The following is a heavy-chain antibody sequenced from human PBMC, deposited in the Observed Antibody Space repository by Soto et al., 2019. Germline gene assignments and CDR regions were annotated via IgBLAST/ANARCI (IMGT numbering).Heavy chain of an antibody. CDR3: ARVAYYDSSGYYYGLQY. CDR1: GYTLTNYC. J-gene: IGHJ4*02. Sequence: ASVKVSCKASGYTLTNYCMHWVRQAPGQGLEWMGIINTSDGTTTYAQKFQGRVTMTRDTSTSTVYMELSSLRSDDTAMYYCARVAYYDSSGYYYGLQYWGQGTLVTVSS. D-gene: IGHD3-22*01. CDR2: INTSDGTT. V-gene: IGHV1-46*01.